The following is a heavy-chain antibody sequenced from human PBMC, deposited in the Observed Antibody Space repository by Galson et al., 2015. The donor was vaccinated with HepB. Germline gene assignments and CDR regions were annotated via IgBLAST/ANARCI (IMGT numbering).Heavy chain of an antibody. CDR2: IYSGGTT. D-gene: IGHD6-13*01. V-gene: IGHV3-66*02. J-gene: IGHJ4*02. CDR3: ARRYSSSWYHDC. CDR1: GFSVSSNY. Sequence: SLRLSCAASGFSVSSNYMSWVRQAPGKGLEWVSVIYSGGTTYYADSVKGRFTFSRDNSKNTLYLQLNSLRAEDTALYYCARRYSSSWYHDCWGQGTLVTVSS.